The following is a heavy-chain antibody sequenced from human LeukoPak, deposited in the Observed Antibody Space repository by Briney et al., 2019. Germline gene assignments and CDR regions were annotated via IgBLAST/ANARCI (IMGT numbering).Heavy chain of an antibody. Sequence: GASVKVSCKASGYTFTGYYMHWVRQAPGQGLEWMGWINPNSGGTNYAQKFQGRVTMTRDTSISTAYMELSRLRSGDTAVYYCARPGVSGPGAFDIWGQGTMVTVSS. J-gene: IGHJ3*02. CDR1: GYTFTGYY. CDR3: ARPGVSGPGAFDI. V-gene: IGHV1-2*02. D-gene: IGHD3-3*01. CDR2: INPNSGGT.